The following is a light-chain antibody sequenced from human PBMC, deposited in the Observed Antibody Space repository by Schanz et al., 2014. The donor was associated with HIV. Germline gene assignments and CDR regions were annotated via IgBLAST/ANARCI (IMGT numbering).Light chain of an antibody. Sequence: QSALTQPASVSGSPGQSITISCTGTSSDVGGYNYVSWYQQHPGKAPKLMIYEVSKRPSGVPDRFSGSKSGNTASLTVSGLQAEDEADYYCSSYAGRNNLVFGGGTKLTVL. CDR1: SSDVGGYNY. CDR2: EVS. CDR3: SSYAGRNNLV. J-gene: IGLJ3*02. V-gene: IGLV2-8*01.